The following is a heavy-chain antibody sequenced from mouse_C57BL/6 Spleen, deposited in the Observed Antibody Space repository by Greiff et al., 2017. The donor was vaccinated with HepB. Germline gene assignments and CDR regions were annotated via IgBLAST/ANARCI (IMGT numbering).Heavy chain of an antibody. V-gene: IGHV1-53*01. D-gene: IGHD1-1*01. J-gene: IGHJ4*01. CDR3: ARSGGSSYDYYAMDY. CDR1: GYTFTSYW. CDR2: INPSNGGT. Sequence: VQLQQPGTELVKPGASVKLSCKASGYTFTSYWMHWVKQRPGQGLEWIGNINPSNGGTNYNEKFKSKATLTVDKSSSTAYMQLSSLTSEDSAVYYWARSGGSSYDYYAMDYWGQGTSVTVSS.